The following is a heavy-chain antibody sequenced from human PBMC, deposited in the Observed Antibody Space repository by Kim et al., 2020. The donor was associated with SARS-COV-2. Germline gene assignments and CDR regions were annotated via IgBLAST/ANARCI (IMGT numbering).Heavy chain of an antibody. CDR3: ARHGTAYGGSYFDY. J-gene: IGHJ4*02. D-gene: IGHD5-12*01. Sequence: PSFQGQVTISADKSISTAYLQWGSLKASDTAMYYCARHGTAYGGSYFDYWGQGTLVTVSS. V-gene: IGHV5-51*01.